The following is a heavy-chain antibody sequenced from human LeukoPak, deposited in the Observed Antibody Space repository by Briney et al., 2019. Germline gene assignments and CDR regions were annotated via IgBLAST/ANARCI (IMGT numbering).Heavy chain of an antibody. CDR2: IRYDGSNK. V-gene: IGHV3-30*02. CDR3: AKPDIVVVSAAIVS. J-gene: IGHJ5*02. CDR1: GFTFSSYG. Sequence: GGSLRLSCAASGFTFSSYGMHWVRQAPGKGLEWAAFIRYDGSNKYYADSVKGRFTISRDNSKNTLYLQMNSLRAEDTAVYYCAKPDIVVVSAAIVSWGQGTLVTVSS. D-gene: IGHD2-2*01.